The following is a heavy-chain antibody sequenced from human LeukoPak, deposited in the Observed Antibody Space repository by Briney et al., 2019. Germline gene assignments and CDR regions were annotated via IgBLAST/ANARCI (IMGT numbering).Heavy chain of an antibody. V-gene: IGHV4-30-4*01. CDR3: ARDGDKRYFYFDY. CDR2: IYYSGST. J-gene: IGHJ4*02. D-gene: IGHD5-18*01. Sequence: KPSETLSLTCTVSGGSISSGDYYWSWIRQPPGKGLEWIGYIYYSGSTYYNPSLKSRVTISVDTSKNQFSLKLSSVTAADTAVYYCARDGDKRYFYFDYWGQGTLVTVSS. CDR1: GGSISSGDYY.